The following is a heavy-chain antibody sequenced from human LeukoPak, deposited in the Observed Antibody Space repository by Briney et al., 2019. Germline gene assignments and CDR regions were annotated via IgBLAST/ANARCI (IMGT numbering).Heavy chain of an antibody. CDR1: GFTFSSYS. CDR3: AKSSDVLLWFGDAGIIDY. V-gene: IGHV3-48*01. D-gene: IGHD3-10*01. CDR2: ISSSSSTI. J-gene: IGHJ4*02. Sequence: GGSLRLSCAASGFTFSSYSMNWVRQAPGKGLEWVSYISSSSSTIYYADSVKGRFTISRDNAKNSLYLQMNSLRAEDTAVYYCAKSSDVLLWFGDAGIIDYWGQGTLVTVSS.